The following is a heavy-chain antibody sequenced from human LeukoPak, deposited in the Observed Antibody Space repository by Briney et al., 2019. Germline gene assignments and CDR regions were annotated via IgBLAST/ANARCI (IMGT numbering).Heavy chain of an antibody. CDR1: GYTFTNYY. CDR2: INPSGGST. CDR3: AREDPVTSLDY. D-gene: IGHD4-17*01. Sequence: ASVKVSCKASGYTFTNYYIHWVRQAPGQGLEWMGIINPSGGSTNYAQKFQGGVTMTRDTSTSTVYLELSSLRSEDTAVYYCAREDPVTSLDYWGQGTLVTVSS. V-gene: IGHV1-46*01. J-gene: IGHJ4*02.